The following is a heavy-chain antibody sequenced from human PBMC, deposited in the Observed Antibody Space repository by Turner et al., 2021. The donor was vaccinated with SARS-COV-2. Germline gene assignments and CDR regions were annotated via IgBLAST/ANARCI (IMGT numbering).Heavy chain of an antibody. V-gene: IGHV1-24*01. CDR1: GYTLTELS. Sequence: QVQLVQSGAEVKKPGASVKVSCKVSGYTLTELSMHWVRQAPGKGLEWMGGFDPEEGETIYAQKFQGRVTMTEDTSTDTAYMELSSLRSEDTAVYYCATGSAVAGTPQFYYYYYGIDVWGQGTTVTVSS. D-gene: IGHD6-19*01. CDR2: FDPEEGET. J-gene: IGHJ6*02. CDR3: ATGSAVAGTPQFYYYYYGIDV.